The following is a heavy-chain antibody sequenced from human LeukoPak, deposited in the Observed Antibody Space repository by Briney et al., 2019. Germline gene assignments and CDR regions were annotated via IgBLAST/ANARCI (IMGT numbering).Heavy chain of an antibody. V-gene: IGHV3-23*01. Sequence: GGSLRLSCAASGFTFSSYAMSWVRQAPGKGLEWVSAISGSGGSTYYADSVKGWFTISRDNSKNTLYLQMNSLRAEDTAVYYCAKVQWFGELLPFDYWGQGTLVTVSS. J-gene: IGHJ4*02. D-gene: IGHD3-10*01. CDR1: GFTFSSYA. CDR3: AKVQWFGELLPFDY. CDR2: ISGSGGST.